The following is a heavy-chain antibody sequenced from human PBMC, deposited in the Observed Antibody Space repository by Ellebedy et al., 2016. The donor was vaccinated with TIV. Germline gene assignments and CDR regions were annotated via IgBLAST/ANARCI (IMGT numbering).Heavy chain of an antibody. D-gene: IGHD5-18*01. CDR1: GFTFSSYA. Sequence: GESLKISCAASGFTFSSYAMHWVRQAPGKGLEWLAFIWHDGSNEQYLDSVKGRFTISRDNSKNTLYLQMNSLRAEDTAVYYCARSDTSKLTPEDSWGQGTLVTVSS. CDR3: ARSDTSKLTPEDS. J-gene: IGHJ4*02. V-gene: IGHV3-33*08. CDR2: IWHDGSNE.